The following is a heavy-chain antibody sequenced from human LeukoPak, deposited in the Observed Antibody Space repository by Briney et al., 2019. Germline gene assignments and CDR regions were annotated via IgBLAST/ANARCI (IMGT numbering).Heavy chain of an antibody. CDR3: ARYTGVLGRHFDY. V-gene: IGHV1-2*02. D-gene: IGHD1-1*01. CDR1: GYTFTDYY. CDR2: INPLTGST. Sequence: ASVKVSCKASGYTFTDYYMHWVRQAPRQGLEWVGWINPLTGSTGYAQKFQGRVTMTRDTSISTTYMELTRLRSDDTAVYFCARYTGVLGRHFDYWGQGTPVTVFS. J-gene: IGHJ4*02.